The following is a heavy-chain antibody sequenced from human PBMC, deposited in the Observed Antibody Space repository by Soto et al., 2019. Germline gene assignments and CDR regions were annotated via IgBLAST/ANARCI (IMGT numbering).Heavy chain of an antibody. V-gene: IGHV3-30-3*01. D-gene: IGHD3-22*01. CDR1: GFTFGSYA. CDR2: ISYDGSNK. CDR3: ARDPDSSGYYVFDY. J-gene: IGHJ4*02. Sequence: PGGSLRLSCAAYGFTFGSYAMHWVRQAPGKGLEWVAVISYDGSNKYYADSVKGRFTISRDDSKNTLYLQMNSLKAEDTAVYYCARDPDSSGYYVFDYWGQGTLVTVSS.